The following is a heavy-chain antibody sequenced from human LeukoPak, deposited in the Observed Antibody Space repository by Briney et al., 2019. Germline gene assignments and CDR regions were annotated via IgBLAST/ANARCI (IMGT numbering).Heavy chain of an antibody. J-gene: IGHJ2*01. CDR2: IYYSGST. D-gene: IGHD6-13*01. V-gene: IGHV4-59*01. CDR3: ATDLAAAATGYFDL. CDR1: GGSISGXX. Sequence: SXTXXVSGGSISGXXWSGXRQPXGXXLEWIGYIYYSGSTNYNPSLKSRVTISVDTSKNQFSLKLSSVTAADTAVYYCATDLAAAATGYFDLWGRGTLVTVSS.